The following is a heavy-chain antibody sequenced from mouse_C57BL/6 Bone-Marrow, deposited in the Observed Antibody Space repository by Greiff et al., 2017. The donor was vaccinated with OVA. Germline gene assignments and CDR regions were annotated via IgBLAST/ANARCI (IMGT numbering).Heavy chain of an antibody. V-gene: IGHV14-4*01. CDR2: IDPENGDT. D-gene: IGHD1-1*01. CDR3: TTHITTLVADY. Sequence: VQLKESGAELVRPGASVKLSCTASGFNIKDDYMHWVKQRPEQGLEWIGWIDPENGDTEYASKFQGKATITADTSSNTAYLQLSSLTSEDTDGYYCTTHITTLVADYWGQGTTLTVSS. CDR1: GFNIKDDY. J-gene: IGHJ2*01.